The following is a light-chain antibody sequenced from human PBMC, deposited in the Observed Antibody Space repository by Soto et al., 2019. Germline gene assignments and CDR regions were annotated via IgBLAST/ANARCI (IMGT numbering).Light chain of an antibody. Sequence: QSVLTQPPSASGTPGQRVTISCFGGSSNIGGNYVYWYQQLPGMAPKLLISINHQRPSGVSDRFSGSKSGTSASLAISGLRSEDAADYFCSAWDDGLSGPVFGGGTQLTVL. CDR3: SAWDDGLSGPV. V-gene: IGLV1-47*02. CDR2: INH. CDR1: SSNIGGNY. J-gene: IGLJ3*02.